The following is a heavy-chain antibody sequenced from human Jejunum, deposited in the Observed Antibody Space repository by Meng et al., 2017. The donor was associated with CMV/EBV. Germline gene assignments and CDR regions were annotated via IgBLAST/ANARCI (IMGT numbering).Heavy chain of an antibody. CDR2: IRDSGANT. D-gene: IGHD6-19*01. J-gene: IGHJ3*01. CDR1: FSGYG. V-gene: IGHV3-23*01. CDR3: ARALGLGAVMPNYDAFDL. Sequence: FSGYGMSGVRQAPGKGLEWVSAIRDSGANTYYAGSVTGRFTISRDNSHNTLYLQMHSLRAEDTAVYYCARALGLGAVMPNYDAFDLWGQGTVVTVSS.